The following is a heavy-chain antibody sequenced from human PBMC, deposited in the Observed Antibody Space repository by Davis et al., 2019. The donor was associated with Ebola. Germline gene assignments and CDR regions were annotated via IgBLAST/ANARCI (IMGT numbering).Heavy chain of an antibody. D-gene: IGHD6-13*01. V-gene: IGHV5-51*01. CDR1: GYNLISYW. J-gene: IGHJ3*02. CDR3: AGAKYSSSCPDAFDI. CDR2: IYPGDSDT. Sequence: GESLKISCKGSGYNLISYWIGRVRQMPGKGLEWMWTIYPGDSDTRYRTSFHDQVTIPADKSINTAYLQWSSLKASNTAIYYGAGAKYSSSCPDAFDIWGQGTLVTVSS.